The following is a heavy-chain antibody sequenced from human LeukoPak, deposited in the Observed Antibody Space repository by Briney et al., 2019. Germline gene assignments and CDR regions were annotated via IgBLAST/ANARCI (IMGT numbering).Heavy chain of an antibody. CDR1: GFTFSTYA. CDR3: ARQRYCSGGSCYEDYDY. J-gene: IGHJ4*02. CDR2: ILASDGKT. Sequence: GGSLRLSCAASGFTFSTYAMAWVRQAPGEGLEWVSEILASDGKTYYADSVKGRFTISRDNSKNTLYLQMTSLRAEDTAIYYCARQRYCSGGSCYEDYDYWGQGTLVTVSS. V-gene: IGHV3-23*01. D-gene: IGHD2-15*01.